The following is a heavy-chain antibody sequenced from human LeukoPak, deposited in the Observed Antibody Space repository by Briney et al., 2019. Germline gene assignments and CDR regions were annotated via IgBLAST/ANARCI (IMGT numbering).Heavy chain of an antibody. D-gene: IGHD5-18*01. CDR3: ARHKKSIVDTDMGP. V-gene: IGHV4-34*01. CDR2: INHSGST. Sequence: PSETLSLTCAVYGGSFSGYYWSWIRQPPGKGLEWIGEINHSGSTNYNPSLKSRVTISVDTSKNQFSLKLSSVTAADTAVYYCARHKKSIVDTDMGPWGQGTLVAVSS. CDR1: GGSFSGYY. J-gene: IGHJ5*02.